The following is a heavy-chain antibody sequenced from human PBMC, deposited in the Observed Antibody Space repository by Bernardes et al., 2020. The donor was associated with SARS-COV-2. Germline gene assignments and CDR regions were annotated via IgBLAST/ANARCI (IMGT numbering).Heavy chain of an antibody. CDR2: IYYSGIT. V-gene: IGHV4-31*03. J-gene: IGHJ4*02. D-gene: IGHD3-3*01. CDR1: GGSISSVGYY. CDR3: ARAPSGIFGVVTTFDY. Sequence: SEPLSLTCTVSGGSISSVGYYWSWLHQHPGKGLEWIGYIYYSGITYYNPSLKSRVTISVDTSKNQFSLKLSSVTAADTAVYYCARAPSGIFGVVTTFDYWGQGTLVTVSS.